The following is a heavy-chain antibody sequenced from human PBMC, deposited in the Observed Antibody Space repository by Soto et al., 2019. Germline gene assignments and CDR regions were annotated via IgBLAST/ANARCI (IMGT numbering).Heavy chain of an antibody. CDR1: GGSISSGGYY. D-gene: IGHD3-16*02. Sequence: SETLSLTCTVSGGSISSGGYYWSWIRQHPGKGLEWIGYIYYSGSTYYNPSLKSRVTISVDTSKNQFSLKLSSVTAADTAVYYCARRRFFFHVGASSAHGFDPRRHGTLVTVSS. CDR2: IYYSGST. CDR3: ARRRFFFHVGASSAHGFDP. J-gene: IGHJ5*02. V-gene: IGHV4-31*03.